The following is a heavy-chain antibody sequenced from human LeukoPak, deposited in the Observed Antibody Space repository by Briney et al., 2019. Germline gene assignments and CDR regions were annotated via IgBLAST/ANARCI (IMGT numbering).Heavy chain of an antibody. CDR2: ICPGDSDT. Sequence: GESLKISCKGSGYSFTSYWIAWVRQMPGKDLEWMGIICPGDSDTTYSPSFQGQVTISVDKSISTAYLQWSSLKASDTAMYYCARRVPDYGVETFDYWGQGTLVTVSS. CDR3: ARRVPDYGVETFDY. CDR1: GYSFTSYW. D-gene: IGHD4-17*01. V-gene: IGHV5-51*01. J-gene: IGHJ4*02.